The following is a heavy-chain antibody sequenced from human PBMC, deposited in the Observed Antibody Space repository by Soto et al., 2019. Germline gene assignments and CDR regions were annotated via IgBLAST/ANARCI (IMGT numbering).Heavy chain of an antibody. CDR3: ARQLRVLTGHIFLDY. Sequence: PSETLSLTCTVSGGSISSYYWSWIRQPPGKGLEWIGYIYYSGSTNYNPSLKSRVSISVDTSKNQFSPKLSSVTAADTAVYYCARQLRVLTGHIFLDYWGQGTLVTVSS. CDR2: IYYSGST. CDR1: GGSISSYY. J-gene: IGHJ4*02. V-gene: IGHV4-59*08. D-gene: IGHD3-9*01.